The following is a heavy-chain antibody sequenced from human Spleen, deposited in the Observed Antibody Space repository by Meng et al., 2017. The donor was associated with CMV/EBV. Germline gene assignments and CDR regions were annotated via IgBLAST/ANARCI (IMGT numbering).Heavy chain of an antibody. V-gene: IGHV3-23*03. CDR1: GLNFSNYA. D-gene: IGHD3-10*01. CDR3: AKVPYMRSMTMLRGVFDY. Sequence: GGSLRLSCAASGLNFSNYAMSWVRQAPGKGLEWVSVFYSGGSSTHYADSVKGRFTISRYPSKNTLYLQMNSLIAEDTAFYYCAKVPYMRSMTMLRGVFDYWGQRTLVTVSS. CDR2: FYSGGSST. J-gene: IGHJ4*02.